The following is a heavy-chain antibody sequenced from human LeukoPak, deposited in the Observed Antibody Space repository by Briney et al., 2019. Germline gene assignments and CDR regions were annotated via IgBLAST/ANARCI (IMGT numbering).Heavy chain of an antibody. CDR1: GYSISSGYY. CDR2: IYHSGST. D-gene: IGHD3-3*01. CDR3: ARWDSGEWFHDAFDI. V-gene: IGHV4-38-2*01. Sequence: SETLSLTCGVSGYSISSGYYWGWIRQPPEKGLEWFGSIYHSGSTYYNPSLKSRVTISVDTSKNQFSLKLRSVTAADTALYYCARWDSGEWFHDAFDIWGQGTRVTVSS. J-gene: IGHJ3*02.